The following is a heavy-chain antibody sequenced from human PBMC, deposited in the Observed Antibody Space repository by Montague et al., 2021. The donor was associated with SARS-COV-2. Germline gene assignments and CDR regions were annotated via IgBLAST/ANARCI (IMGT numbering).Heavy chain of an antibody. CDR3: ARGSGCSGGSCYSEWDPYYSYGMDA. V-gene: IGHV4-34*01. CDR1: GGSFSGYY. Sequence: SETLSLTCAVYGGSFSGYYWGWIRQPPGKGLEWIGEINHSGSTNYNPSLTSRVSISVDTSKNQVSLKLSSVTAADTAVSYCARGSGCSGGSCYSEWDPYYSYGMDAWGQGTTVTVSS. CDR2: INHSGST. J-gene: IGHJ6*02. D-gene: IGHD2-15*01.